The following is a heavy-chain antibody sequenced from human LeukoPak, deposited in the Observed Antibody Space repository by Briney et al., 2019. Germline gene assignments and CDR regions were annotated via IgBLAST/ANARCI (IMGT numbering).Heavy chain of an antibody. CDR3: ARQGPGATTFDY. CDR1: GGSISSYY. J-gene: IGHJ4*02. D-gene: IGHD5-24*01. CDR2: IYTSGST. Sequence: SETLSLTCTVSGGSISSYYWSWIRQPAGKGLEWIGRIYTSGSTYYNPSLKSRVTISVDTSKNQFSLKLSSVTAADTAVYYCARQGPGATTFDYWGQGTLVTVSS. V-gene: IGHV4-4*07.